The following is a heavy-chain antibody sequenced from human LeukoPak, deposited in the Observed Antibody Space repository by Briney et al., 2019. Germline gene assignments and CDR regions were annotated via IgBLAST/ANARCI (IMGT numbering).Heavy chain of an antibody. CDR3: ARPDEKWVVED. J-gene: IGHJ4*02. CDR1: GGSISSSDYY. D-gene: IGHD6-19*01. V-gene: IGHV4-39*01. Sequence: SETLSLTCTVSGGSISSSDYYWGWIRQPPGKGLEWIGIIYYSAGASTYYNPSLKSRVTISGDTSKNQFSLKVNSVTAADTAVYYCARPDEKWVVEDWGQGTLVTVSS. CDR2: IYYSAGAST.